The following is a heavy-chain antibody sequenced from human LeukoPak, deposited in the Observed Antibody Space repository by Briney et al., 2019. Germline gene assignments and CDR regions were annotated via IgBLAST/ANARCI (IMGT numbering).Heavy chain of an antibody. V-gene: IGHV4-39*02. CDR2: IYYSGST. Sequence: SETLSLTCTVSGGSISSSSYYWGWIRQPPGKGLEWIGSIYYSGSTYYNPSLKSRVTISVDTSKNQFSLKLSSVTAADTAVYYCARDLLVPAAQGYNWFDPWGQGTLVTVSS. CDR3: ARDLLVPAAQGYNWFDP. CDR1: GGSISSSSYY. J-gene: IGHJ5*02. D-gene: IGHD2-2*01.